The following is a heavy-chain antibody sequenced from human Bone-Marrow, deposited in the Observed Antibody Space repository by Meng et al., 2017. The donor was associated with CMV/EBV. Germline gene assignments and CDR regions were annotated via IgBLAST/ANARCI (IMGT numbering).Heavy chain of an antibody. J-gene: IGHJ6*02. V-gene: IGHV1-69*06. CDR3: ARGGSSWRKYYYYGMDV. CDR1: GGTFSSYA. D-gene: IGHD6-13*01. CDR2: IIPIFGTA. Sequence: SVKVSCKASGGTFSSYAISWVRQAPGQGLEWMGGIIPIFGTANYAQKFQGRVTITADKSTSTAYMELSSLRSEDTAVDYCARGGSSWRKYYYYGMDVWGRGTTVTVSS.